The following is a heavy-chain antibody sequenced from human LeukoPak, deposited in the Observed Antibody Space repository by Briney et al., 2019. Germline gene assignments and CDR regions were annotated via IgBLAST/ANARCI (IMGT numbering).Heavy chain of an antibody. CDR2: IRGDGGDT. D-gene: IGHD6-6*01. Sequence: GGSLRLSCGASGFTFNNYWMHWVRQGPGKGLVWVSRIRGDGGDTTYADSVKGRITISRDNAKNTLYLQMNSLRAEDTAVYYCTRGGPSSSVFGYWGQGTLVTVSS. V-gene: IGHV3-74*01. CDR3: TRGGPSSSVFGY. CDR1: GFTFNNYW. J-gene: IGHJ4*02.